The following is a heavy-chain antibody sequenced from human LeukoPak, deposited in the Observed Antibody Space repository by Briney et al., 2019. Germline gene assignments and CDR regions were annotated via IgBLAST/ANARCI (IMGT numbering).Heavy chain of an antibody. J-gene: IGHJ3*02. CDR2: ISGTGDST. CDR1: GFTFSSYA. CDR3: AKHLFGDGSSSPLDGFDI. V-gene: IGHV3-23*01. Sequence: PGGSLRLSCAASGFTFSSYAMSWVRQAPGKGLEWVSAISGTGDSTYYADSVKGRFTISRDNSKNTLYLQMNSLRAEDTAVYYCAKHLFGDGSSSPLDGFDIWGQGTMVTVSS. D-gene: IGHD6-6*01.